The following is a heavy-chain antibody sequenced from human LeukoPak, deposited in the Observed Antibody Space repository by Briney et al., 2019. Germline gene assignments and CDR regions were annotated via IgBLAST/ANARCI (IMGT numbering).Heavy chain of an antibody. Sequence: ASVKVSCKASGYTFTSYGTSRVRQAPGQGLEWMGWISAYSGNTNYAQKLQGRVTMTTDTSTSTAYMELRSLRSDDTAVYYCARDGIAAAGHLLDYWGQGTLVTVSS. J-gene: IGHJ4*02. CDR1: GYTFTSYG. CDR2: ISAYSGNT. V-gene: IGHV1-18*01. D-gene: IGHD6-13*01. CDR3: ARDGIAAAGHLLDY.